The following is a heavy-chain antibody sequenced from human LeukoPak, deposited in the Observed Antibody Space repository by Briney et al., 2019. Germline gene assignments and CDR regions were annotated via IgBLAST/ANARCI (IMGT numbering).Heavy chain of an antibody. V-gene: IGHV1-69-2*01. CDR2: VDPEDGET. Sequence: ASVKVSCKASGYTFTSYHINWVQQAPGKGLEWMGLVDPEDGETIYAEKFQGRVTITADTSTDTAYMELSSLRSEDTAVYYCATDGSGDYSNNYYMDVWGKGTTVTVSS. CDR1: GYTFTSYH. D-gene: IGHD4-11*01. J-gene: IGHJ6*03. CDR3: ATDGSGDYSNNYYMDV.